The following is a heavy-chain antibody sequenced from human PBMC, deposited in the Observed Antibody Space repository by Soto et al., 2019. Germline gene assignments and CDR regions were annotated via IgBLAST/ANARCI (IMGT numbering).Heavy chain of an antibody. Sequence: PSETLSLTCTVSGGSISSYYWSWIRQPPGKGLEWIGYIYYSGSTNYNPSLKSRVTISVDTSKNQFSLKLSSVTAADTAVYYCARNGRRRADYYDSSGTHQGFNYWGQGTLVTVSS. D-gene: IGHD3-22*01. J-gene: IGHJ4*02. CDR2: IYYSGST. V-gene: IGHV4-59*08. CDR3: ARNGRRRADYYDSSGTHQGFNY. CDR1: GGSISSYY.